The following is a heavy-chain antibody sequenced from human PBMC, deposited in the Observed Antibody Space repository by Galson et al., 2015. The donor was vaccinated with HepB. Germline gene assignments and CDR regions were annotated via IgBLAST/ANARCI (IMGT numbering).Heavy chain of an antibody. D-gene: IGHD5-24*01. CDR1: GFTFSSYW. V-gene: IGHV3-7*01. Sequence: SLRLSCAASGFTFSSYWMNWVRQAPGKGLEWVANIKQDGSEKYYVDSVKGRFAISRDNAKNSLYLEMNSLRAEDTAMCYCATCGDGYKYAGFDYWGQGTVVTVSS. CDR3: ATCGDGYKYAGFDY. CDR2: IKQDGSEK. J-gene: IGHJ4*02.